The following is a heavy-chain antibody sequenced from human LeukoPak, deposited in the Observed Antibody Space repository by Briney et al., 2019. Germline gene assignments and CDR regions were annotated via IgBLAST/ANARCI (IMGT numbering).Heavy chain of an antibody. CDR1: GGSISSYY. D-gene: IGHD3-10*01. J-gene: IGHJ5*02. V-gene: IGHV4-59*08. CDR2: IYYSGST. Sequence: SETLSLTCTVSGGSISSYYWSWIRQPPGKGLEWIGYIYYSGSTNYNPSLKSRVTISVDTSKNQFSLKLSSVTAADTAVYYCARVLTMVRGLSNWFDPWGQGTLVTVSS. CDR3: ARVLTMVRGLSNWFDP.